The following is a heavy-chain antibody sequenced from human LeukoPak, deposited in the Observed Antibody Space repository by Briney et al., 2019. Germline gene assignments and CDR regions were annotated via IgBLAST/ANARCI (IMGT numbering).Heavy chain of an antibody. CDR2: IYSGGSP. CDR1: GFTVRSSY. CDR3: AKDNYYGSGSYYKLPHYFDY. J-gene: IGHJ4*02. D-gene: IGHD3-10*01. V-gene: IGHV3-53*05. Sequence: GGSLRLSCAASGFTVRSSYMSWVRQAPGKGLEWVSVIYSGGSPDYADSAKGRFTISTDNSKNTLYLQMNSLRAEDTAVYYCAKDNYYGSGSYYKLPHYFDYWGQGTLVTVSS.